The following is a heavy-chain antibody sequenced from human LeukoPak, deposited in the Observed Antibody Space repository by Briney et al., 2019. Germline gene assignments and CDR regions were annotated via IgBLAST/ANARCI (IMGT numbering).Heavy chain of an antibody. J-gene: IGHJ6*02. CDR2: INPSGGST. V-gene: IGHV1-46*01. CDR1: GYTFTSYY. D-gene: IGHD6-13*01. Sequence: ASVKVSCKASGYTFTSYYMHWVRQAPGQGLEWMGIINPSGGSTSYAQKFQGRVTMTRDTSTSTVYMELSSLRSEDTAVYYCAAEGGGQQLVRDMGVWGQGTTVTVSS. CDR3: AAEGGGQQLVRDMGV.